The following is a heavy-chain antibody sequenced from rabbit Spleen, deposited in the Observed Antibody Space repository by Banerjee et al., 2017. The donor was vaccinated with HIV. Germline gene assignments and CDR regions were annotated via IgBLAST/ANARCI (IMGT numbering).Heavy chain of an antibody. Sequence: QALGESWGGLVEHGASLPLTCTDSGLSFNSGYDKSWFRQAPGKGLEWFACMYAGSSGSTYSATWAKGRFTSSKTSSTTVTLQMSSLTVADTATYFCARDTGTSFSTYGMDLWGPGTLVTVS. CDR1: GLSFNSGYD. CDR3: ARDTGTSFSTYGMDL. CDR2: MYAGSSGST. D-gene: IGHD8-1*01. V-gene: IGHV1S40*01. J-gene: IGHJ6*01.